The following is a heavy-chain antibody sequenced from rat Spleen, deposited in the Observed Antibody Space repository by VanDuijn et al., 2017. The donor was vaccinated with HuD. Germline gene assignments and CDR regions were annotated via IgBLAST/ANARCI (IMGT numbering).Heavy chain of an antibody. CDR1: GFTFSNYG. CDR2: IRTGGGST. Sequence: EVQLVESGGGLVQPGRSLKLSCAASGFTFSNYGMAWVRQAPTKGLEWVASIRTGGGSTYYRDSVKGRFTISRDNAKNTLYLQMNSLRSEDTATYYGAREPGYNSYFDYWGQGVMVTVTS. D-gene: IGHD1-4*01. V-gene: IGHV5S13*01. CDR3: AREPGYNSYFDY. J-gene: IGHJ2*01.